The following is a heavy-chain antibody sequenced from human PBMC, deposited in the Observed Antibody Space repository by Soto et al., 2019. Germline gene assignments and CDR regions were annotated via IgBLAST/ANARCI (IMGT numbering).Heavy chain of an antibody. CDR3: ARSVVVPAALDY. J-gene: IGHJ4*02. V-gene: IGHV3-33*01. CDR2: IWYDGSKK. D-gene: IGHD2-2*01. Sequence: QVQLVESGGGVVQPGRSLRLSCAASGFTFSSYGMHWVRQAPGKGLEWVAVIWYDGSKKYYGDSVMGRFTISRDNSKSTLSLQMDSLRAEDTAVYYCARSVVVPAALDYWGPGTLVTVSS. CDR1: GFTFSSYG.